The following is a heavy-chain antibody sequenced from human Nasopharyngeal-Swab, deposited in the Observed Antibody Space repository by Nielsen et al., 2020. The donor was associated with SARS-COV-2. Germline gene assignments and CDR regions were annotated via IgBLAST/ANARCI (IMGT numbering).Heavy chain of an antibody. D-gene: IGHD4-17*01. CDR3: ARDPDYGDYVDY. CDR2: ISAYNGNT. CDR1: GYTFTSYG. J-gene: IGHJ4*02. V-gene: IGHV1-18*01. Sequence: ASVKVSCKASGYTFTSYGISWVRQAPGQGLEWMGWISAYNGNTNYAQKLQGRVTMTTDTSTSTAYIELRSLRSDDTAVYYCARDPDYGDYVDYWGQGTLVTVSS.